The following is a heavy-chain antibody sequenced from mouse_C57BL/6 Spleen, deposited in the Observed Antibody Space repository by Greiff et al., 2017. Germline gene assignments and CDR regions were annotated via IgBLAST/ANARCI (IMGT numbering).Heavy chain of an antibody. Sequence: VQLKQPGAELVKPGASVKLSCKASGYTFTSYWMQWVKQRPGQGLEWIGEIDPSDSYTNYNQKFKGKATLTVDTSSSTAYMQHSSLTSEDSAVYYCARLYGSSDVAYWGQGTLVTVSA. J-gene: IGHJ3*01. CDR3: ARLYGSSDVAY. CDR1: GYTFTSYW. CDR2: IDPSDSYT. V-gene: IGHV1-50*01. D-gene: IGHD1-1*01.